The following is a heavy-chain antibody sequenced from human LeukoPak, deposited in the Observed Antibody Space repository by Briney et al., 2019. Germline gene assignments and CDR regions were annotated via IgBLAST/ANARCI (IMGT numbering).Heavy chain of an antibody. D-gene: IGHD3-3*01. CDR2: ISAYNGNT. CDR3: ARTGGDYDFWSGYYTAPHFDY. V-gene: IGHV1-18*01. Sequence: ASVKVSCKASGYTFTSYGISWVRQAPGQGLEWMGWISAYNGNTKYAQKLQGRITMTTDTSTSTAYMELRSLRSDDTAVYYCARTGGDYDFWSGYYTAPHFDYWGQGTLVTVSS. J-gene: IGHJ4*02. CDR1: GYTFTSYG.